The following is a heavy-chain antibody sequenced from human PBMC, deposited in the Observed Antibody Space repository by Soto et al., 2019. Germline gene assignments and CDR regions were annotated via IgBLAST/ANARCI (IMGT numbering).Heavy chain of an antibody. CDR1: GFTFSSYG. V-gene: IGHV3-30*18. D-gene: IGHD1-1*01. Sequence: QVQLVESGGGVVQPGRSLRLSCAASGFTFSSYGMHWVRQAPGKGLEWGAVISYDGSNKYYADSVKGRFTISRDNSKNRVYLQMNSRRAQDTAVYYCAKDKGTGHYYYGMDVWGQGTTVTVSS. J-gene: IGHJ6*02. CDR2: ISYDGSNK. CDR3: AKDKGTGHYYYGMDV.